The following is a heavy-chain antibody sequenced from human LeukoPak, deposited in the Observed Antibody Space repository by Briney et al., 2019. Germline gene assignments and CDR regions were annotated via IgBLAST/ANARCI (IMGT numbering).Heavy chain of an antibody. CDR1: GFNFIDYS. D-gene: IGHD5-12*01. J-gene: IGHJ4*01. CDR3: ARDHRYAFDN. Sequence: GGSLRLSCAASGFNFIDYSMNWVRQAPGKGLEWISYIGISSGNTKYGDSVKGRFTISRDKARNSLYLQMNSLRVEDTAVYYCARDHRYAFDNWGHGTLVTVSS. CDR2: IGISSGNT. V-gene: IGHV3-48*01.